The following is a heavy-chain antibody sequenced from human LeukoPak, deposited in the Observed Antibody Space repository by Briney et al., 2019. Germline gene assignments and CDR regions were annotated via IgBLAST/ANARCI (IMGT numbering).Heavy chain of an antibody. V-gene: IGHV1-18*01. CDR3: ARGRGRYCSGGSCYGTFDI. J-gene: IGHJ3*02. CDR2: ISAYNGNT. Sequence: ASVKVSCKASGYTFTSYGISWVRQAPGQGLEWMGWISAYNGNTNYAQKFQGRVTITADESTSTAYMELSSLRSEDTAVYYCARGRGRYCSGGSCYGTFDIWGQGTMVTVSS. D-gene: IGHD2-15*01. CDR1: GYTFTSYG.